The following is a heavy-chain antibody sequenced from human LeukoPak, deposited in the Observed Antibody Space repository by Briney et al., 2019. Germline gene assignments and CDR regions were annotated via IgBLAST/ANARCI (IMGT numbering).Heavy chain of an antibody. CDR3: AKDPYSSSLDYYMDV. Sequence: PGGSLRLSCAASGFTFSSYAMSSVRQAPGKGLEWVSAISGSGGSTYYADSVKGRFTISRDNSKNTLYLQMNSLRAEDTAVYYCAKDPYSSSLDYYMDVWGKGTTVTVSS. V-gene: IGHV3-23*01. D-gene: IGHD6-13*01. CDR1: GFTFSSYA. CDR2: ISGSGGST. J-gene: IGHJ6*03.